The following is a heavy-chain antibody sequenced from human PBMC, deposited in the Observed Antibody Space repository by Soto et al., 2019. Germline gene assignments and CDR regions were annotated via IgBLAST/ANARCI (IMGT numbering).Heavy chain of an antibody. CDR2: ITATFGIA. CDR3: GSSDTAMGQSDY. D-gene: IGHD5-18*01. J-gene: IGHJ4*02. V-gene: IGHV1-69*02. Sequence: QVQMVQSGAEVKKPGSSVKVSCKASGGTFSSYTITWVRQAPGQGLEWMGRITATFGIANYAQKFQGRVTLSADTSTSTAYMELSSLSPADTAVYSCGSSDTAMGQSDYWGQGTLVTVSP. CDR1: GGTFSSYT.